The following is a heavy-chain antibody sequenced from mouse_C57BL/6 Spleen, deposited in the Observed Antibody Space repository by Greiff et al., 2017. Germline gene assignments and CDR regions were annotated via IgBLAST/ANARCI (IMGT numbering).Heavy chain of an antibody. V-gene: IGHV2-6*01. CDR1: GFSLTSYG. D-gene: IGHD1-1*01. CDR3: ASEGYYGSRVPFAY. Sequence: VKLMESGPGLVAPSQSLSITCTVSGFSLTSYGVDWVRQSPGKGLEWLGVIWGVGSTNYNSALKSRLSISKDNSKSQVFLKMNSLQTDDTAMYYCASEGYYGSRVPFAYWGQGTLVTVSA. J-gene: IGHJ3*01. CDR2: IWGVGST.